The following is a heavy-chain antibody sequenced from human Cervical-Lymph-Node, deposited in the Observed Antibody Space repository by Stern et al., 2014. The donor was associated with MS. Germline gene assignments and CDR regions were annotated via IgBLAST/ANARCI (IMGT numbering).Heavy chain of an antibody. V-gene: IGHV1-69*06. D-gene: IGHD1-1*01. CDR2: IILIFGTV. CDR3: ARYRGTFYFDN. CDR1: GGTFSTYS. J-gene: IGHJ4*02. Sequence: VQPVESGAEVKRPGSSVRVSCKASGGTFSTYSISWVRQAPGQGLEWMGGIILIFGTVNYAQKFQGRLTMSADKSTSTVYLDLNSLRSEDTAMYYCARYRGTFYFDNWGQGTLVTVSS.